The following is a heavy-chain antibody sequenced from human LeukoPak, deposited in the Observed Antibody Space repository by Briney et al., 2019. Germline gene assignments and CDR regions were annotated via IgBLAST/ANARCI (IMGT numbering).Heavy chain of an antibody. V-gene: IGHV3-30*03. J-gene: IGHJ4*02. Sequence: GGSLRLSCAASGFTFSSYGMHWVRQAPGKGLEWVAVISYDGSNKYYADSVKGRFTISRDNSKNTLYLQMNSLRAEDTAVYYCAAPDGGNGPVDYWGQGTLVTVSS. CDR3: AAPDGGNGPVDY. CDR1: GFTFSSYG. CDR2: ISYDGSNK. D-gene: IGHD4-23*01.